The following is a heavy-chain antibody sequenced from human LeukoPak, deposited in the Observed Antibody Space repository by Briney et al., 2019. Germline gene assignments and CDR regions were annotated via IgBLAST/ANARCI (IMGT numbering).Heavy chain of an antibody. J-gene: IGHJ4*02. V-gene: IGHV3-23*01. D-gene: IGHD3-22*01. CDR2: ISGSGGTT. CDR3: AKDAGWSYDSSGYQDY. CDR1: GFTFSSYA. Sequence: GGSLRLSCAASGFTFSSYAMSWVRQAPGKGLEWVSAISGSGGTTYYADSVKGRFSISRDNFKNMLYLQMNSLRGEDTAVYYCAKDAGWSYDSSGYQDYWGQGTLVTVSS.